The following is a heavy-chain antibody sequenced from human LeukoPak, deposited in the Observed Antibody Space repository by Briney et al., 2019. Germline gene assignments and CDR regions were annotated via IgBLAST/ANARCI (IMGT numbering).Heavy chain of an antibody. CDR2: ISYDGSNK. CDR1: GGSISSSS. Sequence: LSLTCTVSGGSISSSSYYWGWIRQPPGKGLEWVAVISYDGSNKYYADSVKGRFTISRDNSKNTLYLQMNSLRAEDTAVYYCAREFRRNLLWPGAFDIWGQGTMVTVSS. CDR3: AREFRRNLLWPGAFDI. D-gene: IGHD2/OR15-2a*01. V-gene: IGHV3-30-3*01. J-gene: IGHJ3*02.